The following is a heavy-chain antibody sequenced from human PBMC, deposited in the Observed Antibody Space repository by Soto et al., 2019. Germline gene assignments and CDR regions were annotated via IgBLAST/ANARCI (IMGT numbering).Heavy chain of an antibody. CDR1: GFTFGNYW. V-gene: IGHV3-74*01. CDR2: LTSDGRTP. Sequence: GGSLSLSCAASGFTFGNYWMHWVRQAPGKGPEWVSRLTSDGRTPYYADSVKGRFTVSRDNAKNTLYLQMNSLRVEDTAVYYCARAEVDYWGPGTLVTVSS. CDR3: ARAEVDY. J-gene: IGHJ4*02.